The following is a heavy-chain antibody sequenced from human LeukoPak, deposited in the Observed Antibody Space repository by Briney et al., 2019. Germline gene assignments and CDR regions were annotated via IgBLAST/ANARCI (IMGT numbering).Heavy chain of an antibody. CDR2: IYSSGST. J-gene: IGHJ6*03. Sequence: KPSETLSLTCTGSGGSINYYYWSLIRQPPGKGLEYIGDIYSSGSTNYNPSLKSRVTMSVDTSTNQFSLKLSSVTAADTAVYYCARDSRYSDTSGYYYSHYYMDVWGKGTTVTVSS. D-gene: IGHD3-22*01. CDR1: GGSINYYY. CDR3: ARDSRYSDTSGYYYSHYYMDV. V-gene: IGHV4-59*01.